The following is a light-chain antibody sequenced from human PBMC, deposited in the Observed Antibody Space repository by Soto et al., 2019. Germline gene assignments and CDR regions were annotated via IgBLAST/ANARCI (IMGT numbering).Light chain of an antibody. CDR3: QQYNNWPPGT. Sequence: ELVMTQSPATLSVSPGERATLSCRASQSVSSNLAWYQQKPAQAPRLLIYGASTRATGIPARFSGSGSGTEFTLTISSLQSEDFAVYYCQQYNNWPPGTFGQGTKVEIK. CDR1: QSVSSN. J-gene: IGKJ1*01. CDR2: GAS. V-gene: IGKV3-15*01.